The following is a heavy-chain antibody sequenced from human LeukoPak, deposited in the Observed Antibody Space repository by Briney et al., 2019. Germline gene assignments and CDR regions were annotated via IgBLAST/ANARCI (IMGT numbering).Heavy chain of an antibody. D-gene: IGHD2-2*01. V-gene: IGHV1-46*01. CDR3: ARDIVVVPAATYAFDI. CDR2: INPSGGST. CDR1: GYTFTSYY. J-gene: IGHJ3*02. Sequence: ASVKVSCKASGYTFTSYYMHWVRQAPGQGLEWMGIINPSGGSTSYAQKFQGRVTMTRDTSTSTVYMELSSLRSEDTAVYYCARDIVVVPAATYAFDIWGQGTMVTVS.